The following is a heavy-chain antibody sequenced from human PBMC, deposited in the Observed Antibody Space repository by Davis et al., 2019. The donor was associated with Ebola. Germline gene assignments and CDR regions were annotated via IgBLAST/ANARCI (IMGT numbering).Heavy chain of an antibody. V-gene: IGHV3-53*01. CDR3: ARVRAPYYFDY. J-gene: IGHJ4*02. CDR1: GFAVSTNH. CDR2: LDSGATT. Sequence: PGGSLRLSCAASGFAVSTNHMSWVRQAPWEGLEWVSVLDSGATTNYADSVKGRFTISRDNSRNTVYLQMNSLRAEDTAVYYCARVRAPYYFDYWGQGTLVTVSS.